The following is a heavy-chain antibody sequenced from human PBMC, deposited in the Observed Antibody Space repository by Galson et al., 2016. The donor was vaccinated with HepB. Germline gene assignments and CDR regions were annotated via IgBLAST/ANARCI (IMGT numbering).Heavy chain of an antibody. V-gene: IGHV1-69*13. D-gene: IGHD5-12*01. CDR2: ITPVFGTA. J-gene: IGHJ5*02. CDR3: AGTVLVAETWFDP. Sequence: SVKVSCKASGGTFNNYVISWVRQAPGQGLEWMGGITPVFGTAKYAQGFQGRVTFTADESTSTASVELNSLTFEDTAVYYCAGTVLVAETWFDPWGQGTLVTVSS. CDR1: GGTFNNYV.